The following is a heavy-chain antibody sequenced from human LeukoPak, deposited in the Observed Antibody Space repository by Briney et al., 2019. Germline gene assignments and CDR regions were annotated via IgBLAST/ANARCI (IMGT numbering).Heavy chain of an antibody. CDR1: GFTFSSYS. V-gene: IGHV3-21*04. D-gene: IGHD3-22*01. Sequence: PGGSLRLSCAASGFTFSSYSMNWVRQAPGKGLEWVSSISSSSSYIYYADSVKGRFTISRDNAKNSLYLQMNSLRAEDMALYYCAKATRRGWLVEGGYFDYWGQGSLVTVSS. J-gene: IGHJ4*02. CDR2: ISSSSSYI. CDR3: AKATRRGWLVEGGYFDY.